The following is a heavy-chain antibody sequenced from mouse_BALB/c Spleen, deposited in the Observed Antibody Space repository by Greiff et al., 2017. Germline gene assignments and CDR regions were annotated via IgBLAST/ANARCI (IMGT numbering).Heavy chain of an antibody. CDR3: ATPYYNDSNYFDY. CDR1: GYTFTSYY. Sequence: VQLQQSGPELVKPGASVKMSCKASGYTFTSYYIHWVKQRPGQGLEWIGWIYPGDGSTKYNEKFKGKTTLTADTSTSTAYMLLSSLTSEDTAIYFCATPYYNDSNYFDYWGQGTTLTVSS. J-gene: IGHJ2*01. D-gene: IGHD1-1*01. CDR2: IYPGDGST. V-gene: IGHV1S56*01.